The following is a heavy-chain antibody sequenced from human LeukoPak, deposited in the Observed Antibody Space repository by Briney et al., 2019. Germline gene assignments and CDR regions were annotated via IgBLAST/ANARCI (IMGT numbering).Heavy chain of an antibody. CDR2: IYSGGST. J-gene: IGHJ6*03. CDR1: GFTVSSNY. Sequence: GGSLRLSCAASGFTVSSNYMSWVRQAPGKGLEWVSVIYSGGSTYYADSVKGRFTISRDNAKNSLYLQMNSLRAEDTAVYYCARRVLGYYMDVWGKGTTVTVSS. D-gene: IGHD1-1*01. V-gene: IGHV3-53*01. CDR3: ARRVLGYYMDV.